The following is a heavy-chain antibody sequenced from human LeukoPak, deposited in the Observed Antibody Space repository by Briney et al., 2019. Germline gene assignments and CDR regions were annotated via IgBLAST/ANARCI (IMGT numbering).Heavy chain of an antibody. V-gene: IGHV1-2*02. J-gene: IGHJ4*02. CDR2: INPNSGGT. CDR3: ARVSTPTPGYSYGYVDY. D-gene: IGHD5-18*01. Sequence: ASVKVSCKASGYTFTGYYMHWVRQAPGQGLEWMGWINPNSGGTNYAQKFQGRVTMTRDTSISTAYTELSRLRSDDTAVYYCARVSTPTPGYSYGYVDYWGQGTLVTVSS. CDR1: GYTFTGYY.